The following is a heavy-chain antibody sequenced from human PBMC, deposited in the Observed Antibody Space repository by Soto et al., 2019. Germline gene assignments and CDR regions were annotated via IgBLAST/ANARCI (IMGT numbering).Heavy chain of an antibody. J-gene: IGHJ6*02. V-gene: IGHV3-23*01. CDR2: ITGSGSLT. CDR1: GFFFSSYA. D-gene: IGHD5-18*01. CDR3: ARDGRTAMVFGVSSLRYCYGMDV. Sequence: PGGSLRLSCAASGFFFSSYAMSWVRQAPGKGLEWVSFITGSGSLTYYADSVKGRFTTSRDRSKNTLYLQMNSLRAEDTAVYYCARDGRTAMVFGVSSLRYCYGMDVWGQGTTVTVSS.